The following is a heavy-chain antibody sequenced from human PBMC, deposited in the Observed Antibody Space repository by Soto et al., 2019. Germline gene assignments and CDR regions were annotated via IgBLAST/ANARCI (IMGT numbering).Heavy chain of an antibody. CDR2: MYWDDDR. CDR3: AQMDVVTAPDCFDI. Sequence: QITLKESGPALVKPTQPLTLTCTFSGFSLNSAGVAVGWVRQPPGKTLERVALMYWDDDRRFSPSLESRLTMTTDTTKNQVVLGITIMDPVNTATFYFAQMDVVTAPDCFDIWGQGTRVTVSS. D-gene: IGHD2-21*02. J-gene: IGHJ3*02. V-gene: IGHV2-5*02. CDR1: GFSLNSAGVA.